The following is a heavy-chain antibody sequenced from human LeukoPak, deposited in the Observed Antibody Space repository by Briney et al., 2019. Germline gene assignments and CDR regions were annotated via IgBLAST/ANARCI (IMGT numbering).Heavy chain of an antibody. CDR1: DGSISSGGYS. D-gene: IGHD5-12*01. CDR3: ARVSGYDWESFYDY. Sequence: ASETLSLTCAVSDGSISSGGYSWSWIRQPPGKGLEWIGYLYYTGSTYYNPSLKSRVTISVDTSKNQFSLKLSSVTAADTAVYYCARVSGYDWESFYDYWGQGILVTVSS. CDR2: LYYTGST. J-gene: IGHJ4*02. V-gene: IGHV4-30-4*07.